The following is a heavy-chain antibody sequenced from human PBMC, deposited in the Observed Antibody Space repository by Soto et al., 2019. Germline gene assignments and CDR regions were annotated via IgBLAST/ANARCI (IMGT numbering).Heavy chain of an antibody. V-gene: IGHV3-73*01. D-gene: IGHD6-19*01. J-gene: IGHJ5*02. Sequence: PGGSLRLSCAASGFTFSGSAMHWVRQASGKGLEWVGRIRSKANSYATAYAASVKGRFTISRDDSKNTAYLQMNSLKTEDTAVYYCTAVAGTQGYWFDPWGQGTLVTVS. CDR1: GFTFSGSA. CDR3: TAVAGTQGYWFDP. CDR2: IRSKANSYAT.